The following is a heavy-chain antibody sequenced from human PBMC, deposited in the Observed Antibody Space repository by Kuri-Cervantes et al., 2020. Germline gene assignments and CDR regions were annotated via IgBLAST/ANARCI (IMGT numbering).Heavy chain of an antibody. CDR2: ISSSSSYI. CDR3: AKDLVAGATFTHDY. D-gene: IGHD1-26*01. J-gene: IGHJ4*02. Sequence: GGSLRLSCAASGFTFSSYSMNWVRQAPGKGLEWVSSISSSSSYIYYADSVKGRFTISRDNAKNSLYLQMNSLRAEDTAVYYCAKDLVAGATFTHDYWGQGTLVTVSS. V-gene: IGHV3-21*04. CDR1: GFTFSSYS.